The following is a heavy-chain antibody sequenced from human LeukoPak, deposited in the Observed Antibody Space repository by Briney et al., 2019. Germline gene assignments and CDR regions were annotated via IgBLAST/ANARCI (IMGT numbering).Heavy chain of an antibody. D-gene: IGHD2-15*01. CDR2: INLDGREK. V-gene: IGHV3-7*04. CDR3: ARGGGSYLYATYFDL. J-gene: IGHJ4*02. Sequence: GRSLRLSRAAAGFTFSTYWMSSVRHAPGERLECVANINLDGREKAEVDSLKVGFTISRANAKKSLHLQMDSLRTQDTAINTCARGGGSYLYATYFDLGGQGTLVTVSS. CDR1: GFTFSTYW.